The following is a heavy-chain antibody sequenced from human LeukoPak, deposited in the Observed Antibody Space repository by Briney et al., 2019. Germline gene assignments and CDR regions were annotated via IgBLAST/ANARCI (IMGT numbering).Heavy chain of an antibody. CDR3: ARAVGGYYSHWFDY. CDR1: GGSISSYY. V-gene: IGHV4-59*12. J-gene: IGHJ4*02. CDR2: IYYSGST. Sequence: SETLSLTCTVSGGSISSYYWSWIRQPPGKGLEWIGYIYYSGSTNYNPSLKSRVTISVDTSKNQFSLKLSSVTAADTAVYYCARAVGGYYSHWFDYWGQGTLVTVSS. D-gene: IGHD3-22*01.